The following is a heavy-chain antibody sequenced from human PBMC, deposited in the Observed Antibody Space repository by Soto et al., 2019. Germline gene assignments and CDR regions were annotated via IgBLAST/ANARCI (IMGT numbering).Heavy chain of an antibody. D-gene: IGHD2-15*01. CDR1: GYTVTSYG. J-gene: IGHJ3*02. CDR2: ISAYNGNT. CDR3: ARTTYCSGGSCYSAFVI. Sequence: ASVKVSCKASGYTVTSYGISWVRQAPGQGLEWMGWISAYNGNTNYAQKLQGRVTMTTDTSTSTAYMELRSLRSDDTAVYYCARTTYCSGGSCYSAFVIWGQGTMVTVSS. V-gene: IGHV1-18*01.